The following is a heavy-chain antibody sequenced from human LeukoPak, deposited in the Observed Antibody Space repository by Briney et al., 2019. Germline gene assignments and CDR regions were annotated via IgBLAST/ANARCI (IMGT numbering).Heavy chain of an antibody. CDR3: TTGHYDFWSGLAYFDY. Sequence: GGSLRLSCAASGFTFSSYWMHWVRQAPGKGLVWVSRINSDGSSTSYADSVKGRFTISRDNSKNTLYLQMNSLKTEDTAVYYCTTGHYDFWSGLAYFDYWGQGTLVTVSS. CDR1: GFTFSSYW. D-gene: IGHD3-3*01. J-gene: IGHJ4*02. V-gene: IGHV3-74*01. CDR2: INSDGSST.